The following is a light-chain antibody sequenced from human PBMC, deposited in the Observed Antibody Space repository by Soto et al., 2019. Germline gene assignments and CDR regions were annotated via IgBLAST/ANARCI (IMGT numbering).Light chain of an antibody. V-gene: IGLV2-8*01. J-gene: IGLJ2*01. CDR1: SSDVGTYIF. CDR3: SSYAGGDSVI. Sequence: QSALTQPPSASGSPGQSVTISCTGTSSDVGTYIFVSWYQQYLGKAPKLMIYEVSKRPSGVPDRFSGSKSGNTASLTVSGLQLEDEADYYCSSYAGGDSVIFGGGTQLTVL. CDR2: EVS.